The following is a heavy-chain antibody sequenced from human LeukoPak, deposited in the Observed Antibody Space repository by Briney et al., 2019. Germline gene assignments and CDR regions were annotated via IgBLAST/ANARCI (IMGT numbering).Heavy chain of an antibody. CDR2: INHSGST. Sequence: PSETLPLTCAVYGGSFSGYYWSWIRQPPGKGLEWIGEINHSGSTNYNPSLKSRVTISVDTSKNQFSLKLSSVTAADTAVYYCARDRVLAVAGSIDYWGQGTLVTVSS. CDR1: GGSFSGYY. CDR3: ARDRVLAVAGSIDY. D-gene: IGHD6-19*01. V-gene: IGHV4-34*01. J-gene: IGHJ4*02.